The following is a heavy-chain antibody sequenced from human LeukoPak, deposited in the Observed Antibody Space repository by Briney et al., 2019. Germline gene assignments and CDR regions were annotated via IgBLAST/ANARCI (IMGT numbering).Heavy chain of an antibody. CDR1: GFTFGDYA. Sequence: GRSLRLSCTASGFTFGDYAMSWFRQAPGKGLEWVGFIRSKAYGGTTEYAASVKGRFTISRDDYKSIAYLQMNSLKTEDTAVYYCTRDPTYDSSGYVFDYWGQGTLVTVSS. CDR2: IRSKAYGGTT. D-gene: IGHD3-22*01. CDR3: TRDPTYDSSGYVFDY. J-gene: IGHJ4*02. V-gene: IGHV3-49*03.